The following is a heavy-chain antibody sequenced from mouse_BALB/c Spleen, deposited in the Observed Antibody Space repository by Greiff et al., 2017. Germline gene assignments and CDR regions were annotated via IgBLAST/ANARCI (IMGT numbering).Heavy chain of an antibody. CDR2: ISSGGGST. CDR3: ARFDYSFDY. CDR1: GFAFSSYD. J-gene: IGHJ2*01. D-gene: IGHD2-4*01. V-gene: IGHV5-12-1*01. Sequence: EVKLMESGGGLVKPGGSLKLSCAASGFAFSSYDMSWVRQTPEKRLEWVAYISSGGGSTYYPDTVKGRFTISRDNAKNTLYLQMSSLKSEDTAMYYCARFDYSFDYWGQGTTLTVSS.